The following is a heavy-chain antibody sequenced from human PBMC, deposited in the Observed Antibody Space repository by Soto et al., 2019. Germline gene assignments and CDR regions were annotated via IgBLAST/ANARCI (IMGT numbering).Heavy chain of an antibody. CDR2: ISAYNGNT. J-gene: IGHJ6*02. Sequence: GASVKVSCKASGYTFTSYGISWVRQAPGQGLEWMGWISAYNGNTNYAQKLQGRVTMTTDTSTSTAYMELRSLRSDDTAVYYCAITTQQGYYYYYGMDVWGQGTTVTVSS. CDR3: AITTQQGYYYYYGMDV. V-gene: IGHV1-18*01. D-gene: IGHD4-4*01. CDR1: GYTFTSYG.